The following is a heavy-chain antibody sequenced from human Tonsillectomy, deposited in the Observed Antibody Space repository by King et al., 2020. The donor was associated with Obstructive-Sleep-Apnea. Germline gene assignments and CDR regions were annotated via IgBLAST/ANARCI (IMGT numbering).Heavy chain of an antibody. J-gene: IGHJ2*01. Sequence: VQLVESGGGLVQPGGSLRLSCAASGFTVSSNYRSWVRQAPGKVLDWVSVIYSGGTTYYAACVKGRFTISRDISKNTMYLQMNCLGAEDTAVYYCARAPFIWTDYEQSWYFDLWGRGTLVTVSS. CDR2: IYSGGTT. CDR1: GFTVSSNY. D-gene: IGHD3/OR15-3a*01. V-gene: IGHV3-66*01. CDR3: ARAPFIWTDYEQSWYFDL.